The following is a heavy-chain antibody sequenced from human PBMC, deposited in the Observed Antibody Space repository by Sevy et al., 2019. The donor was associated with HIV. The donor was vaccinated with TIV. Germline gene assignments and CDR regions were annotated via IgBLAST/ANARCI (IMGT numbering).Heavy chain of an antibody. Sequence: GGSLRLSCAASRFTFSSSAMHWVRQAPGKGLEWVAFISFDGTYEYYADSVKDRFTISRDNSKNTLYLQMNSLRADDTAVYYCVGDGVSSGWYRGYYFDYWGQGTLVTVSS. V-gene: IGHV3-30*04. CDR1: RFTFSSSA. CDR2: ISFDGTYE. CDR3: VGDGVSSGWYRGYYFDY. J-gene: IGHJ4*02. D-gene: IGHD6-19*01.